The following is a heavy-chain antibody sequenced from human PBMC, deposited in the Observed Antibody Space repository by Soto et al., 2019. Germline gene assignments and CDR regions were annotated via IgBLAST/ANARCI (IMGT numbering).Heavy chain of an antibody. CDR3: ARLYPGSGWPYHYYGMDV. J-gene: IGHJ6*02. D-gene: IGHD6-19*01. V-gene: IGHV3-7*01. CDR2: IKQDGGDT. CDR1: GFTFSTYW. Sequence: EVQLVESGGGLVQPGGSLRLSCAASGFTFSTYWMSWVRQAPGKGLEWVAKIKQDGGDTYYVDSVKGRFTISRDNDTNSVYLQMNSLRAEDTAVYYCARLYPGSGWPYHYYGMDVWGQGTTVTVSS.